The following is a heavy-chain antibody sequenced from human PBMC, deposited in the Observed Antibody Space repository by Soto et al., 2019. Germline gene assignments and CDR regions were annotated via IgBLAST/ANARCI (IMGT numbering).Heavy chain of an antibody. V-gene: IGHV1-18*01. CDR3: ARDLHSGGKYWYFDI. D-gene: IGHD2-15*01. Sequence: QVQLVQSGAEVKKPGASVKVSCKASGYTFTHYGITWVRQAPGQGLEWMGWINSFSGDTNYPQKLQGRLTMTTDTSTNTVYMELRNLRSVDTAVYYCARDLHSGGKYWYFDIWGRGTLVTVSS. CDR2: INSFSGDT. CDR1: GYTFTHYG. J-gene: IGHJ2*01.